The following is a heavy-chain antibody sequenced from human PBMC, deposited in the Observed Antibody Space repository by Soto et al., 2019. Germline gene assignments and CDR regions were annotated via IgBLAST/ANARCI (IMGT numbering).Heavy chain of an antibody. CDR2: INHHGNEK. V-gene: IGHV3-7*01. J-gene: IGHJ4*02. Sequence: EVQLVQSGGGLVQPGGSLRFSCAASGFSFSDYWMSWVRQAPGKGLEWVATINHHGNEKYYVASVRGRFTISRDNAKNSLYLQMTSLRTEDTAVFYCAREPHAHFDYWGQGALVTVSS. CDR1: GFSFSDYW. CDR3: AREPHAHFDY.